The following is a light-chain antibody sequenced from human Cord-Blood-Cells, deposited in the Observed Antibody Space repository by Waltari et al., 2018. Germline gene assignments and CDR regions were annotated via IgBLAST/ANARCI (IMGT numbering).Light chain of an antibody. CDR2: GAS. CDR3: QQYNNWPPLT. J-gene: IGKJ4*01. Sequence: EIVMTQSPATLSVSPGETATLSCRASQSVSSNLAWYQQKPGQAPRLLIYGASTRATGITARFSGSGSGTEFTLTISSLQSEDFAVYYCQQYNNWPPLTFGGGTKVEIK. V-gene: IGKV3D-15*01. CDR1: QSVSSN.